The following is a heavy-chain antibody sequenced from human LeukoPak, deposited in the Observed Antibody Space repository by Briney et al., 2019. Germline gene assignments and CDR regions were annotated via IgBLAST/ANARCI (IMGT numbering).Heavy chain of an antibody. CDR2: ISSSGSTI. Sequence: PGGSLRLSCAASGFTFSDYYMSWIRQAPGKGLEGVSYISSSGSTIYYADSVKGRFTISRDNAKNSLYLQMNSLRAEGTAVYYCEIGGRYSSSRFPVDYWGQGTLVTVSS. CDR3: EIGGRYSSSRFPVDY. CDR1: GFTFSDYY. V-gene: IGHV3-11*01. J-gene: IGHJ4*02. D-gene: IGHD6-6*01.